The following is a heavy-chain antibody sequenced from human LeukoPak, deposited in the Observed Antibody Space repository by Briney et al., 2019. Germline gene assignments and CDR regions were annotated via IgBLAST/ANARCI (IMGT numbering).Heavy chain of an antibody. Sequence: SQTLSLTCAISGDSVSSNSAAWNWITQSPSRGLEWLGRTYYRSKWYNDYAVSVRSRITIQAATSQRQFSLQLHYVTPEDTALYYCVRSRVDIDFWGQGTLVTVSS. V-gene: IGHV6-1*01. CDR3: VRSRVDIDF. J-gene: IGHJ4*02. CDR1: GDSVSSNSAA. CDR2: TYYRSKWYN. D-gene: IGHD5-12*01.